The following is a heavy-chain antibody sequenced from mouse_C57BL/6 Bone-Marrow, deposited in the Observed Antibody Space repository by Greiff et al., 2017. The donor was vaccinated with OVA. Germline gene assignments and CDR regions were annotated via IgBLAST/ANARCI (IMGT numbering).Heavy chain of an antibody. CDR1: GYTFTEYT. CDR2: FYPGSGSI. D-gene: IGHD2-1*01. V-gene: IGHV1-62-2*01. CDR3: ARHEVGKTWFAY. J-gene: IGHJ3*01. Sequence: VQGVESGAELVKPGASVKLSCKASGYTFTEYTIHWVKQRSGQGLEWIGWFYPGSGSIKYNEKFKEKATLTTDKSSSTVYMELSRLTSEDSAVYFCARHEVGKTWFAYWGQGTLVTVSA.